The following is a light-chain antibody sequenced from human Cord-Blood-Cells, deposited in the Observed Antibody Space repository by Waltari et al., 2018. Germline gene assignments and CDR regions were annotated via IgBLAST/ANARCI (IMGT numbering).Light chain of an antibody. CDR2: GNS. CDR3: QSYDSSLSGSL. J-gene: IGLJ3*02. V-gene: IGLV1-40*01. Sequence: QSVLTQPPSVSGAPGQRVTISCPGSSSNIGAGYDVHWYQQLPGTAPKLLIYGNSNRPSGGPDRFAGSKSGTSASLAITGLQAEDEADYYCQSYDSSLSGSLFGGGTKLTVL. CDR1: SSNIGAGYD.